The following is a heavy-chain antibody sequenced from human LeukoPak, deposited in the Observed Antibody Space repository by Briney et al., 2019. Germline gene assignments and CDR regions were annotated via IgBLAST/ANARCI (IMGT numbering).Heavy chain of an antibody. V-gene: IGHV1-8*01. CDR2: MNPNSGNT. Sequence: GASVKVSCKASGYTFTSYDINWVRQATGQGLEWMGWMNPNSGNTGYAQKFQGRVTMTRNTSISTAYMELCSLRSEDTAVYYCARGRGRSRSSGWRNWFDPWGQGTLVTVSS. CDR1: GYTFTSYD. J-gene: IGHJ5*02. D-gene: IGHD6-19*01. CDR3: ARGRGRSRSSGWRNWFDP.